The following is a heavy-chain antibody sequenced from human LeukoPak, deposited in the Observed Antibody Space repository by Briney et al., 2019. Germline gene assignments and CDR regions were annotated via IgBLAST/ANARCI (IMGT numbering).Heavy chain of an antibody. Sequence: GGSLRLSCTASVFTFSNYWMSWVRQAPGKGLEWVANINQDGSEKYFVASVRGRFTISRDNAKNSLFLQMNSLRAEDTAVYYCARERVLVVWGQGTLVTVSS. J-gene: IGHJ4*02. V-gene: IGHV3-7*05. CDR1: VFTFSNYW. CDR2: INQDGSEK. D-gene: IGHD2-8*02. CDR3: ARERVLVV.